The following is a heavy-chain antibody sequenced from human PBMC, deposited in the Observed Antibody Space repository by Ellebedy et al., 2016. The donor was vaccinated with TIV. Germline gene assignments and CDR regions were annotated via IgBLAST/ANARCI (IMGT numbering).Heavy chain of an antibody. CDR3: ARHKGDSGSYMPFDY. J-gene: IGHJ4*02. Sequence: SETLSLTCTVSGGSISSGSYYWGWIRQPPGTGLEWIGARYSTGSTFYNPSLKSRVTMSLDTSKNQFSLWLSSVTAADTAVYYCARHKGDSGSYMPFDYWGQGTLVTVSS. CDR2: RYSTGST. V-gene: IGHV4-39*01. D-gene: IGHD3-10*01. CDR1: GGSISSGSYY.